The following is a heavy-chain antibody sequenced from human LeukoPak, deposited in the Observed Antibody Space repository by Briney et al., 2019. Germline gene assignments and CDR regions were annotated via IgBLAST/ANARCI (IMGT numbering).Heavy chain of an antibody. Sequence: GGSLRLSCAASGFTFSSYWMSWVRQAPGKGLEWVANIKQDGSEKYYVDSVKGRFTISRDNAKNSLYLQMNSLRAEDTTIYYCARAGQIRLFDYWGQGTLVTVSS. CDR2: IKQDGSEK. D-gene: IGHD1-14*01. J-gene: IGHJ4*02. CDR3: ARAGQIRLFDY. CDR1: GFTFSSYW. V-gene: IGHV3-7*01.